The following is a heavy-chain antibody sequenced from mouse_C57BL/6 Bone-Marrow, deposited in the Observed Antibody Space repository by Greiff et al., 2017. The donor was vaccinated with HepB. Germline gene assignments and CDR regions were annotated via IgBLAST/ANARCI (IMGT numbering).Heavy chain of an antibody. D-gene: IGHD2-3*01. V-gene: IGHV5-9*01. CDR1: GFTFSSYT. CDR2: ISGGGGNT. CDR3: SRDGYYPYYFDY. Sequence: EVKVVESGGGLVKPGGSLKLSCAASGFTFSSYTMSWVRQTPEQRLEWVATISGGGGNTYYPDSVKGRFTISRDNAKNTLYLQMSSLRSEDTALYYCSRDGYYPYYFDYWGQGTTLTVSA. J-gene: IGHJ2*01.